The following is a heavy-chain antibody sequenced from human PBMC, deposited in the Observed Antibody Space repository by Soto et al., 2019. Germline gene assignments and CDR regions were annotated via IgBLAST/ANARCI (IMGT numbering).Heavy chain of an antibody. D-gene: IGHD6-19*01. V-gene: IGHV4-4*02. CDR3: ARVFSSGSGWMYYFDF. CDR2: VFHTGGT. Sequence: QVQLQESGPGLVKPSETLSLTCTVSSDSIAGEHLWSWVRQPPGLGLEWIGEVFHTGGTNYNPSLKSRVTMEVDKSKNHFSLKLISATAADTAVYYCARVFSSGSGWMYYFDFWGQGTLVSVSS. J-gene: IGHJ4*02. CDR1: SDSIAGEHL.